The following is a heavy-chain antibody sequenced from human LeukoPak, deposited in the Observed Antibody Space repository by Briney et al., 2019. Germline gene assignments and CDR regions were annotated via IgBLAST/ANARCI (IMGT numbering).Heavy chain of an antibody. CDR3: ARSESSGWYHPSRY. D-gene: IGHD6-19*01. CDR2: INPNSGGT. Sequence: GASVKVSCKASGYTFTGDYMQWGLQAPRQRVEGMGWINPNSGGTNYTQTFQGSVTITRDTSISTAYMELSRLRSDDTAVYYCARSESSGWYHPSRYWGQGTLVTVSS. CDR1: GYTFTGDY. J-gene: IGHJ4*02. V-gene: IGHV1-2*03.